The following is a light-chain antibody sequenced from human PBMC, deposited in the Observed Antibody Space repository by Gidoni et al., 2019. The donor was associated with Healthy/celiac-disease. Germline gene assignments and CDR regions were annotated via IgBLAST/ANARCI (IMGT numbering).Light chain of an antibody. J-gene: IGKJ3*01. CDR3: QQSYSTPLT. V-gene: IGKV1-39*01. CDR1: QSISSY. Sequence: DIQMPNSPSSLSASVGDRVTITCRASQSISSYLNWYQQKPGKAPKRLIYAASSLQSGVPSRFSGSGSGTDFTLTISRLQPEDFATYYCQQSYSTPLTFXPXTKVDIK. CDR2: AAS.